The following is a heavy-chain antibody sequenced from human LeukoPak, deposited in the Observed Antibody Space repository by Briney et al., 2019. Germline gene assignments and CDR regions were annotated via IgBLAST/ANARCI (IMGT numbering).Heavy chain of an antibody. Sequence: SETLSLTCTVSGGSISSYYWSWIRQPPGTGLEWIGYIYYSGSTNYNPSLKSRVTISVDTSKNQFSLKLSSVTAADTAVYYCARVHYDFWSGYYLDYWGQGTLVTVSS. D-gene: IGHD3-3*01. CDR3: ARVHYDFWSGYYLDY. V-gene: IGHV4-59*01. J-gene: IGHJ4*02. CDR1: GGSISSYY. CDR2: IYYSGST.